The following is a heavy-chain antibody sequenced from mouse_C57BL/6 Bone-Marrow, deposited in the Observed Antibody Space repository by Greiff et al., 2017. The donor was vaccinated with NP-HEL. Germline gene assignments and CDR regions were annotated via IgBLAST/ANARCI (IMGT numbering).Heavy chain of an antibody. J-gene: IGHJ4*01. D-gene: IGHD2-1*01. CDR3: ARLGIYYGNYFYAMDY. CDR1: GYTFTDYY. Sequence: VMLVESGAELVKPGASVKISCKASGYTFTDYYINWVKQRPGQGLEGIGKIGPGSGSTYYNEKFKGKAPLTADKSSSPAYMQLSSLTSEDSAVYFCARLGIYYGNYFYAMDYWGQGTSVTVSS. CDR2: IGPGSGST. V-gene: IGHV1-77*01.